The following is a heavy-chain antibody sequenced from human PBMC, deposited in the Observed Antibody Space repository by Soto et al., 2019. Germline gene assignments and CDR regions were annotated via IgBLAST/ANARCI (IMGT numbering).Heavy chain of an antibody. CDR3: ARGYGSGSPPLYYFDY. D-gene: IGHD3-10*01. CDR2: IIPIFGTA. J-gene: IGHJ4*02. Sequence: ASVKVSCKASGGTFSSYAISWVRQAPGQGLEWMGGIIPIFGTANYAQKFQGRVTITADESTSTAYMELSSLRSEDTAVYYCARGYGSGSPPLYYFDYWGQGTLVTVSS. CDR1: GGTFSSYA. V-gene: IGHV1-69*13.